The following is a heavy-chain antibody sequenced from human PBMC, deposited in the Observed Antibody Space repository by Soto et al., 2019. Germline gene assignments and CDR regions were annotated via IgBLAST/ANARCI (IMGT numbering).Heavy chain of an antibody. J-gene: IGHJ4*02. V-gene: IGHV3-7*01. CDR2: INQGGSVR. CDR1: GFTFRNYW. CDR3: ARVNYNDWDFDY. Sequence: EVQVVESGGGLVQPGGSLRLSCVASGFTFRNYWMTWVRQAPGKGLEWVANINQGGSVRYYVESVKGRFTISRDDANNSVFLQMISLKTEDTAVYYCARVNYNDWDFDYWGRGTLVTVSS. D-gene: IGHD3-22*01.